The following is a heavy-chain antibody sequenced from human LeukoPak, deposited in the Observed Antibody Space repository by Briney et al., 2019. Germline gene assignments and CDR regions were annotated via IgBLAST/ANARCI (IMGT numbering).Heavy chain of an antibody. J-gene: IGHJ4*02. CDR1: VFTFSAYW. D-gene: IGHD5-12*01. Sequence: GGSLRLSCAASVFTFSAYWMHWVRQVPGKGPVWVSFIKSDERTTNYADSVKGRFTISRDNARNTVDLQMNNLRADDTAVYYCATGAKSGYEYWGQGTLVTVS. CDR2: IKSDERTT. V-gene: IGHV3-74*01. CDR3: ATGAKSGYEY.